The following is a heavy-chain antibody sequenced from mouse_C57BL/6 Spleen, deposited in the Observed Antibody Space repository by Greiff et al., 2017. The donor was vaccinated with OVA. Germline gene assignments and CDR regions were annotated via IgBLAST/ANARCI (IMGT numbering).Heavy chain of an antibody. CDR1: GYTFTSYW. J-gene: IGHJ1*03. Sequence: VQLQQSGAELVKPGASVKLSCKASGYTFTSYWMQWVKQRPGQGLEWIGEIDPSDSYTNYNQKFKGKATLTVDTSSSTAYMQRSSLTSEDSAVYYCARRWLRTGGYFDVWGTGTTVTVSS. CDR3: ARRWLRTGGYFDV. V-gene: IGHV1-50*01. CDR2: IDPSDSYT. D-gene: IGHD2-2*01.